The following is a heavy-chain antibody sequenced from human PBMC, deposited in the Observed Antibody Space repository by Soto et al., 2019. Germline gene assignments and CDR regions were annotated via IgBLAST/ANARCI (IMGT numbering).Heavy chain of an antibody. CDR2: IIPIFRTS. CDR3: AREVVARLSGRYYFDY. J-gene: IGHJ4*02. D-gene: IGHD2-15*01. Sequence: ASVKVSCKASGGTFSSYAFSWVRQAPGLGLEWMGVIIPIFRTSNYAQKFQGRVTITADESTSTAYMELSSLRSEDTAVYYCAREVVARLSGRYYFDYWGQGTLVTVSS. V-gene: IGHV1-69*13. CDR1: GGTFSSYA.